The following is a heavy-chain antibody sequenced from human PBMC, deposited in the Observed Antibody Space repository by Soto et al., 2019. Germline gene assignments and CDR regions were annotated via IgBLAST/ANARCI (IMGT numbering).Heavy chain of an antibody. V-gene: IGHV3-43D*04. CDR3: ARAVGVGEWFLRYYYGMDV. Sequence: GGSLRLSCAASGFTFDDYAMHWVRQAPGKGLEWVSLISWDGGSTYYADSVKGRFTISRDNSKNSLYLQLNSVTPEDTAVYYCARAVGVGEWFLRYYYGMDVWGQGTTVTVSS. CDR1: GFTFDDYA. D-gene: IGHD3-22*01. J-gene: IGHJ6*02. CDR2: ISWDGGST.